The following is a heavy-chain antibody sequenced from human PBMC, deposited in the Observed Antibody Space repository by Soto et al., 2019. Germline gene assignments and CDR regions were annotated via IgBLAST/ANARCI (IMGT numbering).Heavy chain of an antibody. CDR2: MCYSGNT. J-gene: IGHJ5*02. CDR3: AGLNNYEINWFDP. Sequence: SETLSLTCSVSSGSISSRSYCWGWIRQPPGKGLEWIGNMCYSGNTYYNPSLKSRVTMSVDTSKNQFSLKLSSVTAADTAVYFCAGLNNYEINWFDPWGQGTLVTVSS. V-gene: IGHV4-39*01. CDR1: SGSISSRSYC. D-gene: IGHD4-4*01.